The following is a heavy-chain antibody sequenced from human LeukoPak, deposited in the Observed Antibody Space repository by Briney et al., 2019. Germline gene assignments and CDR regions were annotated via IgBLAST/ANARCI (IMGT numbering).Heavy chain of an antibody. D-gene: IGHD3-10*01. CDR2: ISGSGGRT. CDR1: GFTFSSYA. J-gene: IGHJ6*02. Sequence: GGSLRLSCAASGFTFSSYAMSWVRQAPGKGLEWVSVISGSGGRTSYADSVKGRFTISRDNAKNSLYLQMNSLRAEDTAVYYCAISGVTMVRGVIPAYYYGMDVWGQGTTVTVSS. CDR3: AISGVTMVRGVIPAYYYGMDV. V-gene: IGHV3-23*01.